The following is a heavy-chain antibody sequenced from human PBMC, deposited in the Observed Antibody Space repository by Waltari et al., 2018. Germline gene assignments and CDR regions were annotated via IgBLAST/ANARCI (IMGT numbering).Heavy chain of an antibody. CDR1: GDTITGYY. CDR2: INPNSGGT. Sequence: QVQLVQSGAEVKKPGASVKVSCKASGDTITGYYIHWVRQAPGQGLEWMGWINPNSGGTSFAQNFQGRVTMTKDTSISTAYMELSSLRSDDTAVYYCARETEGFGGDYSMDVWGKGTTVTVSS. CDR3: ARETEGFGGDYSMDV. V-gene: IGHV1-2*02. D-gene: IGHD3-10*01. J-gene: IGHJ6*03.